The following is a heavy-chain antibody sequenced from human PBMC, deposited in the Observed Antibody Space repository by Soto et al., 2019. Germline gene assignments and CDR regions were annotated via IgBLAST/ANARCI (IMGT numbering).Heavy chain of an antibody. CDR1: GGSISGHY. Sequence: SETQSLTCTVFGGSISGHYWSWIRKPLGKGLEWIGYIYYSGSTYYNPSLKSRVTISVDTSKNQFSLKLSSVTAAETAVYYCATECYYGSGSTNWFDPWGQGTLVTVSS. D-gene: IGHD3-10*01. J-gene: IGHJ5*02. CDR2: IYYSGST. V-gene: IGHV4-59*04. CDR3: ATECYYGSGSTNWFDP.